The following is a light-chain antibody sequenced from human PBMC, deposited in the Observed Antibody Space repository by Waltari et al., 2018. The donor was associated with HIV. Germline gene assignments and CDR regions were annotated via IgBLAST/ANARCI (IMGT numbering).Light chain of an antibody. CDR1: QSVTNSH. CDR2: DAS. J-gene: IGKJ2*01. Sequence: EIVLTQSPATLSLSPGEGATLSCRASQSVTNSHLAWYRQRPGQAPRLLTYDASSRPTGTPDRFSGSGSGTEFTLTISRLESEDFAVYCCQQYAVSPRTFGQGTKVEIK. CDR3: QQYAVSPRT. V-gene: IGKV3-20*01.